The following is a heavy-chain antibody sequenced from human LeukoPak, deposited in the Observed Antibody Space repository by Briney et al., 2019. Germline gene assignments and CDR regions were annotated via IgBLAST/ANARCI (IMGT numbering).Heavy chain of an antibody. CDR3: ARGARGYSYGPDAFDI. Sequence: ASVKVSCKASGGSFSSYAISWVRQAPGQGLEWMGGIIPIFGTANYAQTFQGRVTITADESTSTAYMELSSLRSEDTAVYYCARGARGYSYGPDAFDIWGQGTMVTVSS. J-gene: IGHJ3*02. D-gene: IGHD5-18*01. CDR1: GGSFSSYA. CDR2: IIPIFGTA. V-gene: IGHV1-69*13.